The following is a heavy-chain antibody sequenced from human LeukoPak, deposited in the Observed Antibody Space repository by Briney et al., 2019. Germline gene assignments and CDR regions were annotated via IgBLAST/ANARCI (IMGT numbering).Heavy chain of an antibody. CDR2: TRNKANSYTT. D-gene: IGHD4-17*01. V-gene: IGHV3-72*01. Sequence: GGSLRLSRAASGFTFSDHYMDWVRQAPGKGLDWVGRTRNKANSYTTEYAASVKGRFTISRDDSKNLLYLQMNSLKTEDTAVYYCARVTVTTDPFPYYFDYWGQGTLVTVSS. CDR3: ARVTVTTDPFPYYFDY. J-gene: IGHJ4*02. CDR1: GFTFSDHY.